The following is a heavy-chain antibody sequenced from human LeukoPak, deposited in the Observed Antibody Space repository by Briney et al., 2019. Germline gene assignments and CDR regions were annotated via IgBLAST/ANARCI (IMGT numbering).Heavy chain of an antibody. CDR1: GYTFADYY. CDR3: ARVSTSGYRDWLDP. Sequence: ASVKVSCKTSGYTFADYYIHWVRQAPGQGLEWVGWIYPKSGGTNSAQKFQGRVTMTRDTSISTAYMELSRLRFDDTAVCYCARVSTSGYRDWLDPWGQGTLVTVSS. CDR2: IYPKSGGT. V-gene: IGHV1-2*02. D-gene: IGHD3-9*01. J-gene: IGHJ5*02.